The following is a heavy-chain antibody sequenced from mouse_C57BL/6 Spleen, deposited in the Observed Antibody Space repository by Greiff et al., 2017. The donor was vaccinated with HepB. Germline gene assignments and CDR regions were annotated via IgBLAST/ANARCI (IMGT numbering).Heavy chain of an antibody. V-gene: IGHV1-52*01. CDR1: GYTFTSYW. CDR3: ARSYDGYPFDFDY. D-gene: IGHD2-3*01. CDR2: IDPSDSET. Sequence: VQLQQPGAELVRPGSSVKLSCKASGYTFTSYWMHWVKQRPIQGLEWIGNIDPSDSETHYNQKFKDKATLTVDKSSSTAYMQLSSLTSEDSAVYYCARSYDGYPFDFDYWGQGTTLTVSS. J-gene: IGHJ2*01.